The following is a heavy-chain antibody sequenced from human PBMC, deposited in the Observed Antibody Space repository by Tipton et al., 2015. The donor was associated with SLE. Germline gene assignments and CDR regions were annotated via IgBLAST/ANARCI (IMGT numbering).Heavy chain of an antibody. CDR1: GFTFSSYA. CDR2: ISGRGGST. J-gene: IGHJ3*02. V-gene: IGHV3-23*01. Sequence: GSLRLSCAASGFTFSSYAMSWVRQAPGKGLEWVSEISGRGGSTYYADSVKGRFTISRDNSKNTLYLQMNSLRAEDTAVYYCAKETGRCGYGAHTGTLEIGGQGTMFTVSS. D-gene: IGHD4-17*01. CDR3: AKETGRCGYGAHTGTLEI.